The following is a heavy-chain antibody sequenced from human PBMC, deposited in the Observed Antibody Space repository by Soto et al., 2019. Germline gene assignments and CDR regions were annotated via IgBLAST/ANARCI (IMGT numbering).Heavy chain of an antibody. CDR3: ARATMVRGAENDAFDI. CDR1: GFTFSSYS. J-gene: IGHJ3*02. D-gene: IGHD3-10*01. V-gene: IGHV3-21*01. CDR2: ISSSSSYI. Sequence: GGSLRLSCAASGFTFSSYSMNWVRQAPGKGLEWVSSISSSSSYIYYADSVKGRFTISRDNAKNSLYLQMNSLRAEDTAVYYCARATMVRGAENDAFDIWGQGTMVTVSS.